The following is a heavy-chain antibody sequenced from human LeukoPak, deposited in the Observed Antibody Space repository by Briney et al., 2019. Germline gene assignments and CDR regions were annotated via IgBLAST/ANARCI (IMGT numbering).Heavy chain of an antibody. V-gene: IGHV3-23*01. CDR2: IGGSGDRT. CDR1: GFTFSIYG. CDR3: AKDMRMASFEH. D-gene: IGHD5-24*01. J-gene: IGHJ4*02. Sequence: GGSLRLSCAASGFTFSIYGMNWVRQSPGKGLEWVSGIGGSGDRTYYADSVKGRFSISRDNSKNTLYLQINSLRVEDTVVYYCAKDMRMASFEHWGRGTQVTVSS.